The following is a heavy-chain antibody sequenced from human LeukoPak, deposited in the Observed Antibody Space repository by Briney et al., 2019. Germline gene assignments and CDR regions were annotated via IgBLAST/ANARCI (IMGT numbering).Heavy chain of an antibody. J-gene: IGHJ6*03. CDR1: GGSISSSSYY. CDR3: ARVRVVAAILDYYYYYYMDV. Sequence: SETLSLTCTVSGGSISSSSYYWGWIRQPPGEGLEWIGSIYYSGSTYYNPSLKSRVTISVDTSKNQFSLKLSSVTAADTAVYYCARVRVVAAILDYYYYYYMDVWGKGTTVTVSS. V-gene: IGHV4-39*07. D-gene: IGHD2-15*01. CDR2: IYYSGST.